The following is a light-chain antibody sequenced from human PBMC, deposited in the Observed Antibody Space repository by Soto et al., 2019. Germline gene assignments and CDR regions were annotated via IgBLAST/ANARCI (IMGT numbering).Light chain of an antibody. CDR2: MIS. J-gene: IGKJ2*01. Sequence: DFVMTQTPLSSPVTLGQPASISCRSSQSLVHSDGNSYLSWLHQRPGQPPRLLIYMISNRFSGVPDRCIGSGAATDFTLKISRVEPEDVGVYYCMQATQPYTFGQGTKLEIK. CDR1: QSLVHSDGNSY. CDR3: MQATQPYT. V-gene: IGKV2-24*01.